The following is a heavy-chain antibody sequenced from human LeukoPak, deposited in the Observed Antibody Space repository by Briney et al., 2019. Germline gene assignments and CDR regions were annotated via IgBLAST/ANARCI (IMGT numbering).Heavy chain of an antibody. CDR1: GGSISSSSYY. CDR2: IYYSGST. CDR3: AAYYDSSGYYYY. J-gene: IGHJ4*02. V-gene: IGHV4-39*07. D-gene: IGHD3-22*01. Sequence: PSETLSLTCTVSGGSISSSSYYWGWIRQPPGKGLEWIGSIYYSGSTYYNPSLKSRVTISVDTSKNQFSLKLSSVTAADTAVYYCAAYYDSSGYYYYWGQGTLVTVSS.